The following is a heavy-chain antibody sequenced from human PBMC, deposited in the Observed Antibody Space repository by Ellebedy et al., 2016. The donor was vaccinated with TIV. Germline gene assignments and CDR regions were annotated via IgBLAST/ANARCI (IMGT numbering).Heavy chain of an antibody. CDR1: GFTFSSYW. CDR3: ARDSGSGAFDI. J-gene: IGHJ3*02. CDR2: IRQDGSRV. V-gene: IGHV3-7*01. D-gene: IGHD3-10*01. Sequence: GESLKISCAASGFTFSSYWMTWVRQAPGKGLEWVANIRQDGSRVNYVDSVKGRFTISRDNAKNSLHLQMNGLRAEYTAVYYCARDSGSGAFDIWGQGTLVTVSS.